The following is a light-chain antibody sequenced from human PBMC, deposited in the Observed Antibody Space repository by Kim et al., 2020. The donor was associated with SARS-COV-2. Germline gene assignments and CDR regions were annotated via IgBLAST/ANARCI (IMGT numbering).Light chain of an antibody. V-gene: IGLV4-69*01. CDR1: SGHSSYA. CDR2: LNSDGSH. Sequence: QLVLTQSPSASASLGASVKLTCTLSSGHSSYAIAWHQQQPEKGPRYLMKLNSDGSHSKGGGIPDRFSGSSSGAERYLTISSLQSEDEADYYCQTWGTGEEVFGGGTKLTVL. J-gene: IGLJ3*02. CDR3: QTWGTGEEV.